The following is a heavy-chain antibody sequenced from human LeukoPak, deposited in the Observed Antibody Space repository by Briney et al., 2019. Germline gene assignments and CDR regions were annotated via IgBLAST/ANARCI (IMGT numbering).Heavy chain of an antibody. V-gene: IGHV4-39*07. D-gene: IGHD3-9*01. CDR3: ARPLLPLRYFDWSLGY. CDR2: INHSGST. CDR1: GGSISSSSYY. Sequence: SETLSLTCTVSGGSISSSSYYWGWIRQPPGKGLEWIGEINHSGSTNYNPSLKSRVTISVDTSKNQFSLKLSSVTAADTAVYYCARPLLPLRYFDWSLGYWGQGTLVTVSS. J-gene: IGHJ4*02.